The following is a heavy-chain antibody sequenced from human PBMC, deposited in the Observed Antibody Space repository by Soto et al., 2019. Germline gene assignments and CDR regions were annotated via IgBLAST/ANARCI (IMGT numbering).Heavy chain of an antibody. CDR1: GITFTNAW. Sequence: VQLVESGGDLVKPGGCLRLSCAASGITFTNAWMSWVRQAPGKGLEWVGRIKNKADGGTTDYAAIVKGRFTISRDDSKNTLYLQMNSLETEDTAVYYCTTDPGDYEDFWGQGTLVTVSS. CDR2: IKNKADGGTT. V-gene: IGHV3-15*01. D-gene: IGHD4-17*01. J-gene: IGHJ4*02. CDR3: TTDPGDYEDF.